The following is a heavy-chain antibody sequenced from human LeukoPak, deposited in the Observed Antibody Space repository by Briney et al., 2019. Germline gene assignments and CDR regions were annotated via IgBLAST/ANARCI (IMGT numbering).Heavy chain of an antibody. CDR3: AXDNRRHYTSGPNPDSLH. D-gene: IGHD6-19*01. J-gene: IGHJ4*02. V-gene: IGHV3-53*01. Sequence: PGGSLRLSCAASGFTXXSXXXSWVRQAPGKGXEXXXXXYSGGSXXXXXXXXXXXXXXXXXAKXSLYLXMDSLRVEDTAFYYCAXDNRRHYTSGPNPDSLHWGQGALVTVSS. CDR1: GFTXXSXX. CDR2: XYSGGSX.